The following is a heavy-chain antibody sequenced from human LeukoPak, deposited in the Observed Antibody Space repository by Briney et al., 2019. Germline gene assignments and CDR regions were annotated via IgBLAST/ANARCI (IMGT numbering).Heavy chain of an antibody. J-gene: IGHJ4*02. CDR2: ISYDGSNK. V-gene: IGHV3-30-3*01. CDR1: GFTFSRYA. Sequence: GGSLRLSCAASGFTFSRYAMHWVRQAPGKGLEWVAVISYDGSNKYYADSVKGRFTISRDNSKNTLYLQMNSLRAEDTAVYYCARDPQARYSSSFDYWGEATLVTVSS. D-gene: IGHD6-6*01. CDR3: ARDPQARYSSSFDY.